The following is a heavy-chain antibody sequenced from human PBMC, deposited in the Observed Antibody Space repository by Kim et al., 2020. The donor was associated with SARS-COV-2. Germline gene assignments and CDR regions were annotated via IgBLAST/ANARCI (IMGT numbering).Heavy chain of an antibody. Sequence: YAQKFQGRVTMTRDTSTSTVYMELSSLRSEDTAVYYCARDRTNLLDAFDIWGQGTMVTVSS. CDR3: ARDRTNLLDAFDI. J-gene: IGHJ3*02. D-gene: IGHD1-1*01. V-gene: IGHV1-46*01.